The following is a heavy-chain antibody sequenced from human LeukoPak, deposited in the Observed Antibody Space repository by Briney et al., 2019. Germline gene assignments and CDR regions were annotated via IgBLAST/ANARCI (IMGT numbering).Heavy chain of an antibody. CDR2: ISAYNGNT. D-gene: IGHD6-19*01. V-gene: IGHV1-18*04. J-gene: IGHJ4*02. CDR3: ARDLGDIAVAGTWFDY. CDR1: GYTFTSYG. Sequence: ASVKVSCKASGYTFTSYGISWVRQAPGQGLEWMGWISAYNGNTNYAQKLQGRVTMTTDTSTSTAYMELRSLRSDDTAVYYCARDLGDIAVAGTWFDYWGPGTLVTVSS.